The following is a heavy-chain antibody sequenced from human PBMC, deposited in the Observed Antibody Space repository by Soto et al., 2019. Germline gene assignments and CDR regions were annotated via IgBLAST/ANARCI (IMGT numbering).Heavy chain of an antibody. CDR2: IIPIFGTA. Sequence: QVQLVQSGAEVKKPGSSVKVSCKASGGTFSSYAISWVRQAPGQGLEWMGGIIPIFGTANYEQKFQGRVTINADEYTRTAYMELSSPRSEDTAVYYCVSDANRSGDSCYSVRFVPCGQSTLVTVSS. CDR1: GGTFSSYA. D-gene: IGHD2-15*01. J-gene: IGHJ5*02. V-gene: IGHV1-69*12. CDR3: VSDANRSGDSCYSVRFVP.